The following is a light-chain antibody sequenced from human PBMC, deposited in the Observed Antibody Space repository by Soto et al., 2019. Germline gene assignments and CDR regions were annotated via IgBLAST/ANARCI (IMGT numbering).Light chain of an antibody. Sequence: QSALTQPASVSGSPGQSITISCTGSSNDIGAYKYVSWYQQYPGKAPKLIIFEVSNRPSGVSNRFSGSKSGNTASLTIAGLQAEDVADYHCSSYTTGSTLYVFGGGTKVTVL. CDR2: EVS. V-gene: IGLV2-14*01. CDR3: SSYTTGSTLYV. J-gene: IGLJ1*01. CDR1: SNDIGAYKY.